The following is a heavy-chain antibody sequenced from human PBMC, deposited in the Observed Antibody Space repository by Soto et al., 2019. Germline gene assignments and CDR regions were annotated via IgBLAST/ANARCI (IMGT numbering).Heavy chain of an antibody. Sequence: SETLSLTCAVYGGSFSGYYWSWIRQPPGKGLEWIGEINHSGSTNYNPSLKSRVTISIDTSKNQFSLKLSSVTAADTAVYYCVRATRYCTNGVCSTFEYWGQGTLVTVSS. V-gene: IGHV4-34*01. CDR3: VRATRYCTNGVCSTFEY. CDR2: INHSGST. D-gene: IGHD2-8*01. J-gene: IGHJ4*01. CDR1: GGSFSGYY.